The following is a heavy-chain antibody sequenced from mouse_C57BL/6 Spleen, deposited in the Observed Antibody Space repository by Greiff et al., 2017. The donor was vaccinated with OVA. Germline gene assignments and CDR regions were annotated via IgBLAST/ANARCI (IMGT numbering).Heavy chain of an antibody. V-gene: IGHV7-3*01. CDR3: ARSPNWGYFDV. CDR2: IRNKANGYTT. Sequence: EVKLMESGGGLVQPGGSLSLSCAASGFTFTDYYMSWVRQPPGKALEWLGFIRNKANGYTTEYSASVKGRLTISRDNSQSILYLQMNALRAEDSATYYCARSPNWGYFDVWGTGTTVTVAS. J-gene: IGHJ1*03. D-gene: IGHD4-1*02. CDR1: GFTFTDYY.